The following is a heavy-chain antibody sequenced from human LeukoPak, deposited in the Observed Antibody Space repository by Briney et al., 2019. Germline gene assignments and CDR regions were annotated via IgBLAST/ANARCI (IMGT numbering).Heavy chain of an antibody. CDR1: GFTFSSYA. CDR2: ISGSGGST. V-gene: IGHV3-23*01. Sequence: GGSLRLSCAASGFTFSSYAMSWVRQAPGKGLEWVSAISGSGGSTYYAGSVKGRFTISRDNSKNTLYLQMNSLRAEDTAVYYCAKPRGYDSSGYNVDYWGQGTLVTVSS. J-gene: IGHJ4*02. D-gene: IGHD3-22*01. CDR3: AKPRGYDSSGYNVDY.